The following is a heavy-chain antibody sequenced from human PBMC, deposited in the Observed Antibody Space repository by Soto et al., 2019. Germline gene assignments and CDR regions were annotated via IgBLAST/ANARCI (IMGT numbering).Heavy chain of an antibody. J-gene: IGHJ4*02. CDR1: GFTFNSLD. CDR3: AKDSRHSSGWYYFDH. Sequence: EVQLLESGGGLVQPGGSLRLSCAASGFTFNSLDLGWVRQAPGKGLEWVSAISHDGVRAYYADSVKGRFTISRDNSKNTLSLQMNSLSAEDTAVYYCAKDSRHSSGWYYFDHWGQGTLVTVSS. CDR2: ISHDGVRA. V-gene: IGHV3-23*01. D-gene: IGHD6-19*01.